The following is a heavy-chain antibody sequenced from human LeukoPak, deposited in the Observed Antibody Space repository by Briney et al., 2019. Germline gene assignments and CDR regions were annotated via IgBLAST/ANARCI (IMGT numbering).Heavy chain of an antibody. D-gene: IGHD3-9*01. Sequence: SETLSLTCTVSGGSISSSSYFWGWIRQPPGKGLEWIGSIFYSGSTYYNPSLNSRVTISIDTSKNQFSLRLSSVTAADTAVYYCGREGIPYSPSPYYFDYWGQGNLVTVSS. CDR3: GREGIPYSPSPYYFDY. CDR1: GGSISSSSYF. V-gene: IGHV4-39*07. J-gene: IGHJ4*02. CDR2: IFYSGST.